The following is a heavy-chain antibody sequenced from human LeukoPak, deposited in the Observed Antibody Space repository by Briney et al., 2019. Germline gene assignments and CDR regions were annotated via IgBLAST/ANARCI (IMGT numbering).Heavy chain of an antibody. CDR1: GYTFTDFT. CDR3: ANARVAGGFQYFRH. Sequence: GAPVKVSCKTSGYTFTDFTMHWFRQAPGQRLEWMGCINGGNADTQYSQNFQDRVTFTRDTSASTGFMELSGLKSEDTAVYYCANARVAGGFQYFRHWGQGALVTVSS. V-gene: IGHV1-3*01. J-gene: IGHJ1*01. D-gene: IGHD6-19*01. CDR2: INGGNADT.